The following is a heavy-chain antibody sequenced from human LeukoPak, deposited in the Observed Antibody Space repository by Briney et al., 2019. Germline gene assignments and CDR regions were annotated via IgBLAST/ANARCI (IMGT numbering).Heavy chain of an antibody. CDR1: GFTFSSYG. Sequence: GRSLRLSCAASGFTFSSYGMHWVRQAPGKGLEWVSVISGSGGDTNYADSVKGRFTISRDNSKNTLYLQMNTLRAEDTAVYYCAKPREGSGSYYKSFFDSWGQGTLVTVSS. CDR3: AKPREGSGSYYKSFFDS. V-gene: IGHV3-23*01. J-gene: IGHJ4*02. D-gene: IGHD3-10*01. CDR2: ISGSGGDT.